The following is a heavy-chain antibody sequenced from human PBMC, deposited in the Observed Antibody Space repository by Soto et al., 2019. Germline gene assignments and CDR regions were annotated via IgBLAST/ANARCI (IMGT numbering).Heavy chain of an antibody. CDR1: GGIFSSYA. CDR3: ARGGSGYVRFNEY. V-gene: IGHV1-69*01. J-gene: IGHJ4*02. Sequence: QEQLVQSGAEVKKPGSSVKVSCKASGGIFSSYAISWVRQAPGQGLEWLGGFIPIFGTANSAQKFQGRVTIPAGESTFLAYMHLRSLESEDTAIYYCARGGSGYVRFNEYWGLGILVTVSS. D-gene: IGHD3-22*01. CDR2: FIPIFGTA.